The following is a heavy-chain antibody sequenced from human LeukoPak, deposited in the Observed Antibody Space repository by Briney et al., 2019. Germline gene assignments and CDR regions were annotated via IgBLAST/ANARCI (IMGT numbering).Heavy chain of an antibody. CDR1: GFTFSGYS. CDR3: ARDSIQLWPNAIDF. J-gene: IGHJ4*02. CDR2: ISSSSINI. D-gene: IGHD1-1*01. V-gene: IGHV3-48*01. Sequence: PGESLRLSCATSGFTFSGYSMNWVRQAPGKGLEWISYISSSSINIHYGDSVKGRFTISRDNAENSLYLQMNSLRAEDTAVYYCARDSIQLWPNAIDFWGQGTLVTVSS.